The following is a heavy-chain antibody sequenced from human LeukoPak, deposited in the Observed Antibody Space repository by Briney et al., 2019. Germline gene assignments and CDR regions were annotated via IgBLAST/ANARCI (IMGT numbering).Heavy chain of an antibody. J-gene: IGHJ4*02. Sequence: SETLSLTCTVSGGSISSGGYYWSWIRQHPGKGLEWIGYIYYSGSTYYNPSLKSRVTIAVDTSKNQFSLKLSSVTAADTAVYYCARGSPYGHYAWAFDYWGQGTLVTVSS. D-gene: IGHD4-17*01. V-gene: IGHV4-31*03. CDR2: IYYSGST. CDR3: ARGSPYGHYAWAFDY. CDR1: GGSISSGGYY.